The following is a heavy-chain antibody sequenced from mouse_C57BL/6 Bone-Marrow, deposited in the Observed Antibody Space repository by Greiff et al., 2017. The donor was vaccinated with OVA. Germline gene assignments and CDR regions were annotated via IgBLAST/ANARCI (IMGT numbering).Heavy chain of an antibody. CDR2: IYPSDSET. V-gene: IGHV1-61*01. J-gene: IGHJ4*01. CDR1: GYTFTSYW. CDR3: AIYYGNYVVDYYAMDY. D-gene: IGHD2-1*01. Sequence: QVQLQQPGAELVRPGSSVNLSCKASGYTFTSYWMDWVKQRPGQGLEWIGNIYPSDSETHYNQKFKDKATLTVDKSSSTAYMQLSSLTSEDSAVYYCAIYYGNYVVDYYAMDYWGQGTSVTVSS.